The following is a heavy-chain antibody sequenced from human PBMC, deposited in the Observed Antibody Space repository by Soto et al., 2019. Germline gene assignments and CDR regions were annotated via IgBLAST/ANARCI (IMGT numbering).Heavy chain of an antibody. CDR1: GFSLSTSVVG. CDR2: IYWNDDK. J-gene: IGHJ4*02. Sequence: SGPTLVNPTQTLTLTCTFSGFSLSTSVVGVGWIREPPGKSMEWLALIYWNDDKRYSPSLKSRLTITTDTSKNQVVLTMTNMDPVDTATSYCAHITRFPLGALLYCGGDCYPSYLDYWGRGTLVTLSS. CDR3: AHITRFPLGALLYCGGDCYPSYLDY. V-gene: IGHV2-5*01. D-gene: IGHD2-21*02.